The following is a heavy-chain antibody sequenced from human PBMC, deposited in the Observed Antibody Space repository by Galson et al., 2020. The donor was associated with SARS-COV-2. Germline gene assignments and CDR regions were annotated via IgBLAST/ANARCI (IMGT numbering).Heavy chain of an antibody. Sequence: GGSLRLSCAASGFTFSSYSMNWVRQAPGKGLEWVSSISSSSSYIYYADSVKGRFTISRDNAKNSLYLQMNSLRAEDTAVYYCAREFQANDYNYYYYGMDVWGQGTTVTVSS. CDR1: GFTFSSYS. CDR2: ISSSSSYI. J-gene: IGHJ6*02. D-gene: IGHD4-4*01. CDR3: AREFQANDYNYYYYGMDV. V-gene: IGHV3-21*01.